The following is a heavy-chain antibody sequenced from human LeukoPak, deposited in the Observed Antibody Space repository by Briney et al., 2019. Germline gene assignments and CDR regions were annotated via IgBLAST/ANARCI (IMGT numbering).Heavy chain of an antibody. CDR3: ARGFPYGMDV. J-gene: IGHJ6*02. CDR1: GGSISSYY. CDR2: IYYSGST. Sequence: SETLSLTCTVSGGSISSYYWSWLRQPPGKGLEWIGYIYYSGSTNYNPSLKSRITISVDTSKNQFSLKLSSVTAADTAVYYCARGFPYGMDVWGQGTTVTVSS. V-gene: IGHV4-59*01.